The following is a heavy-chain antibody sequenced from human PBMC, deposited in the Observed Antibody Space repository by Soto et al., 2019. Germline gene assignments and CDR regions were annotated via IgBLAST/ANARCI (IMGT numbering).Heavy chain of an antibody. D-gene: IGHD3-16*01. CDR2: MSYNGRT. CDR1: GGSITTFY. V-gene: IGHV4-59*01. J-gene: IGHJ4*02. Sequence: SETLSLTCTVSGGSITTFYWSWIRQTPGMGLEWIGYMSYNGRTTYNPSLKSRVSISLDASKNQYSLNVRSVTTADTAVYYCARARAHDYGKYCFDYWGPGTLVTVSS. CDR3: ARARAHDYGKYCFDY.